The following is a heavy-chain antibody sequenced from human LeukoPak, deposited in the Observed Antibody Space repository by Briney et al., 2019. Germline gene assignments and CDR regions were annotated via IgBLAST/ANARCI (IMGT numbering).Heavy chain of an antibody. CDR2: IKLDESEK. CDR1: GFTFSNYW. Sequence: PGGSLRLSCAASGFTFSNYWMSWARQAPGKGLEWVANIKLDESEKYYVDSVKGRFTISRDNAKNSLYLQMNSLRAEDTAVYYCARSPSYYDFWSGYQEDYYYYMDVWGKGTTVTVSS. D-gene: IGHD3-3*01. J-gene: IGHJ6*03. V-gene: IGHV3-7*01. CDR3: ARSPSYYDFWSGYQEDYYYYMDV.